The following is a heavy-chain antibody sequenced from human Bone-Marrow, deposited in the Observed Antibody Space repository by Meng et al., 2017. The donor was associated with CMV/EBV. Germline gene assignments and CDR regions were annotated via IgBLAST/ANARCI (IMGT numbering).Heavy chain of an antibody. V-gene: IGHV4-4*01. CDR3: ARRVPRGDYGGNSGDY. D-gene: IGHD4-23*01. CDR1: GGSLSLPYW. CDR2: IYYRGST. J-gene: IGHJ4*02. Sequence: GGSLSLPYWWPWVRRAPGKGLECFGEIYYRGSTNYDPSLESRVALSLGESKNQFSLRLSSVTTADTAIYFCARRVPRGDYGGNSGDYWGQGFLVTVSS.